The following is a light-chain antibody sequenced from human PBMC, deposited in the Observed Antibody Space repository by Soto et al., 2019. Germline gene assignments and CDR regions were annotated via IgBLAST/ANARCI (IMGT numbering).Light chain of an antibody. V-gene: IGLV1-40*01. CDR1: SSNIGAVYD. CDR2: GNS. Sequence: QTVVTQPPSASGAPGQRVTISCTGSSSNIGAVYDVHWYQQYPGTAPKLLIYGNSNRPSGVPDRFSGSKSGTSASLAISGLQAEDEADYYCQSYDSSLSGYVFGTGTKLTVL. CDR3: QSYDSSLSGYV. J-gene: IGLJ1*01.